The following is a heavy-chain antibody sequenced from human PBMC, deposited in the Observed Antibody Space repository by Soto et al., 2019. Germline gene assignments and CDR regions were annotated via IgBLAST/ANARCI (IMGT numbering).Heavy chain of an antibody. CDR2: INPNTGGT. D-gene: IGHD2-15*01. J-gene: IGHJ5*02. Sequence: QIELVQSGAEVTKSGASVKVSCKTSGYTFAEFYVHWVRQVPGQGLEWMGWINPNTGGTHYAVKFQDRLTMTRDTSIRTGSMELARLRSDDTATYYCARDGKYYTSGEGHWFDPWGQGTLSTVSP. V-gene: IGHV1-2*02. CDR3: ARDGKYYTSGEGHWFDP. CDR1: GYTFAEFY.